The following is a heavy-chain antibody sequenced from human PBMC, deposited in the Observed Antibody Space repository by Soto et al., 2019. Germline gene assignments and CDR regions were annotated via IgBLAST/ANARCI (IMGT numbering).Heavy chain of an antibody. CDR3: ARDPGWGAFDS. V-gene: IGHV3-7*03. Sequence: EVQLVESGRGLVQPGGSLRLSCSASGFTFSTYWMNWVRQAPGVGLEEVAMINPDGSAKFYVDSVKGRFTISRDNAKNSLFLQMNGLRAEDTAIYYCARDPGWGAFDSWGQGTLVTVSS. CDR1: GFTFSTYW. J-gene: IGHJ4*02. CDR2: INPDGSAK. D-gene: IGHD1-26*01.